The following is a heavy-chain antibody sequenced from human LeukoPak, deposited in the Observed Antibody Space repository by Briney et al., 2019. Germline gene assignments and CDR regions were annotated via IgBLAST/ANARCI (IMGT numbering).Heavy chain of an antibody. CDR1: GYTFTSYG. CDR2: ISAYNGNT. CDR3: ASSYYDILTGYYLEYFQH. D-gene: IGHD3-9*01. J-gene: IGHJ1*01. V-gene: IGHV1-18*01. Sequence: GASVKVSCKASGYTFTSYGISWVRQAPGQGLEWMGWISAYNGNTNYAQKLQGRVTMTTDTSTSTAYMELRSLRSDDTAVYYCASSYYDILTGYYLEYFQHWGQGTLVTVSS.